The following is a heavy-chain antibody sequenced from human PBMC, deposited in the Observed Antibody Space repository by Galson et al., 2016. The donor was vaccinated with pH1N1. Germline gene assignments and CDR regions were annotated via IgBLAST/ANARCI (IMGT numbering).Heavy chain of an antibody. D-gene: IGHD6-19*01. J-gene: IGHJ4*02. CDR1: GGSISRGSYY. CDR2: IYTSGST. V-gene: IGHV4-61*02. CDR3: ARETLGVAGLDH. Sequence: TLSLTCSVSGGSISRGSYYWNWIRQPAGRGLEWIGRIYTSGSTNYNPSLKSRVTISVDTSTNQLSLKLSSVTAADTAVYYCARETLGVAGLDHWGQGTLVTVSS.